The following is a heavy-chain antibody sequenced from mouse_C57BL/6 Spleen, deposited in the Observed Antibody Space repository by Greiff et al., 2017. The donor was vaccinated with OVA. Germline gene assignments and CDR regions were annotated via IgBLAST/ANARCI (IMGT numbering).Heavy chain of an antibody. CDR3: TKTSSYGSSYFDY. D-gene: IGHD1-1*01. V-gene: IGHV1-15*01. J-gene: IGHJ2*01. Sequence: QVQLQQSGAELVRPGASVTLSCKASGYTFTDYEMHWVKQTPVHGLEWIGAIDPETGGTAYNQKFKGKAILTADKSSSTAYMELRSLTSEDSAVYYCTKTSSYGSSYFDYWGQGTTRTVSS. CDR1: GYTFTDYE. CDR2: IDPETGGT.